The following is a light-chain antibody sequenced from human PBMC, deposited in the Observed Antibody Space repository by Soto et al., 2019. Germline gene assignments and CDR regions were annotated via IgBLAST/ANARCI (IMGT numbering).Light chain of an antibody. CDR3: SFYTRDSTYV. Sequence: QSVLTQPPSVSGAPGPAVTICCTGTSSDFGSYNRVSWYHRPPGTGPTLMIYEVSNWPSGVPDRFSGSKSGNTASLTLSGLQAEDEAEYYCSFYTRDSTYVVGTGTKLTVL. CDR1: SSDFGSYNR. V-gene: IGLV2-18*01. CDR2: EVS. J-gene: IGLJ1*01.